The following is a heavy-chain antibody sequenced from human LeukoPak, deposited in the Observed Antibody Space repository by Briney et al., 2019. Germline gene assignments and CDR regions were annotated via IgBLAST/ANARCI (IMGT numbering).Heavy chain of an antibody. Sequence: PGGSLRLSCAASGFTFSRYGMHWVRQAPGKGLEWVAVISYDGSNKYYADSVKGRFTISRDNSKNTLYLQMNSLRAEDTAVYYCAKVGIAVAFDYWGQGTLVTVSS. V-gene: IGHV3-30*18. CDR1: GFTFSRYG. CDR2: ISYDGSNK. CDR3: AKVGIAVAFDY. D-gene: IGHD6-19*01. J-gene: IGHJ4*02.